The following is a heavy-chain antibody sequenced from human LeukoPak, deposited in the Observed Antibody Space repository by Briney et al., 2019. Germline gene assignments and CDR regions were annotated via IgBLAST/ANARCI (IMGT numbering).Heavy chain of an antibody. V-gene: IGHV4-30-4*08. CDR2: IYYGGST. J-gene: IGHJ4*02. CDR3: AREIIAAAGLSNFDY. Sequence: SQTLSLTCTVSGGSISSGDYYWSWIRQPPGKGLEWIGYIYYGGSTYYNPSLKSRVTISVDTSKNQFSLKLSSVTAADTAVYYCAREIIAAAGLSNFDYWGQGTLVTVSS. D-gene: IGHD6-13*01. CDR1: GGSISSGDYY.